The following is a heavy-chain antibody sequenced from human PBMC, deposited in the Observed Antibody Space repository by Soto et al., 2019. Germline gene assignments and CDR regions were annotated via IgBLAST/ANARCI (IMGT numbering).Heavy chain of an antibody. V-gene: IGHV4-39*01. CDR1: GGSISSSSYY. J-gene: IGHJ5*02. CDR2: TYYSGST. D-gene: IGHD2-2*01. Sequence: QLQLQESGPGLVKPSETLSLTCTGSGGSISSSSYYWGWIRQPPGKGLEWIGSTYYSGSTYYNPSLKSQVTISVDTSKSQFSLKLRAVTAADTAVYYCANQLGYCSSTSCYFNWFDPWGQGTLVTVSS. CDR3: ANQLGYCSSTSCYFNWFDP.